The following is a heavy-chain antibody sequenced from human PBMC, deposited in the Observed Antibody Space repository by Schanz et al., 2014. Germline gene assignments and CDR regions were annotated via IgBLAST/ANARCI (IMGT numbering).Heavy chain of an antibody. D-gene: IGHD7-27*01. CDR3: ARENLNWEAFDI. CDR1: GFIFNDYY. CDR2: ISRDGTTS. V-gene: IGHV3-11*01. J-gene: IGHJ3*02. Sequence: QVQLVESGGGLVKPGGCLRLSCAASGFIFNDYYMNWIRQAPGKGLEWLSYISRDGTTSYYADSVKGRFTISSDNAKXSQYLEMTSLRDDATAVYYCARENLNWEAFDIWGQGTVVTVSS.